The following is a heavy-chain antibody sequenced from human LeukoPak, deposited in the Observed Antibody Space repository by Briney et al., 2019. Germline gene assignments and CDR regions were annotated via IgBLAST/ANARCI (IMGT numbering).Heavy chain of an antibody. CDR2: IYYSGST. CDR3: ARGGTVTTGFVS. V-gene: IGHV4-59*01. J-gene: IGHJ4*02. D-gene: IGHD4-17*01. CDR1: GGSISSYY. Sequence: PSETLSLTCTVSGGSISSYYWSWIRQPPGKGLEWIGYIYYSGSTNYTPSLKSRVTISVDTSKNQFSLTLSSVTGADTAVFYCARGGTVTTGFVSGRRGPLVSVS.